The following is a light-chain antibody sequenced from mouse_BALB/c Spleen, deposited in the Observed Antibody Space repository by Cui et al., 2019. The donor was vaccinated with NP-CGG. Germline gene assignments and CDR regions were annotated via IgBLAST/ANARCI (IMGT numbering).Light chain of an antibody. CDR2: GTN. V-gene: IGLV1*01. J-gene: IGLJ1*01. CDR3: ALWYSNHWV. Sequence: QAVLTPESAPTTSPGETVTLTCRSSTGAVTTNNYANWVQEKPDHLFTGLIGGTNNRAPGVPARFSGSLIGDQAALTIAGAQTEDEAIYFCALWYSNHWVFGGGTKLTVL. CDR1: TGAVTTNNY.